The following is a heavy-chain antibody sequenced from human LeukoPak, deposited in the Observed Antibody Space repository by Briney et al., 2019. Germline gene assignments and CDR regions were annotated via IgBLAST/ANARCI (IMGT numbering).Heavy chain of an antibody. CDR3: ARGRSRRFDY. CDR2: IYHSGST. Sequence: SETLSLTCAVSGGSISSGGYSWSWIRQPPGKGLEWIGYIYHSGSTYYNPSLKSRVTISVDRSKNQFSLKLSSVTAADTAVYYCARGRSRRFDYWGQGTLVTVSS. V-gene: IGHV4-30-2*01. J-gene: IGHJ4*02. CDR1: GGSISSGGYS.